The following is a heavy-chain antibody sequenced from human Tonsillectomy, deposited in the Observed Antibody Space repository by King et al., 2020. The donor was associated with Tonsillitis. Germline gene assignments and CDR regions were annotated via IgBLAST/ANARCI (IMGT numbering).Heavy chain of an antibody. V-gene: IGHV1-69*18. CDR3: ARIKEGGDYLSPFDY. J-gene: IGHJ4*02. D-gene: IGHD4-17*01. CDR1: GGTFSAYA. CDR2: IIPIFGAT. Sequence: VQLVESGAEVKKPGSSVKVSCKASGGTFSAYAISWVRQAPGQGLEYMGRIIPIFGATNYAQKFQGRVTITADESTSTAYMELSSLTSEHTAVYYCARIKEGGDYLSPFDYWGQGTLVTVSS.